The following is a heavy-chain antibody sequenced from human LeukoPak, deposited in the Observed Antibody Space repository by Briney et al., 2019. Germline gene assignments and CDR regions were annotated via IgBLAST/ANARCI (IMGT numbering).Heavy chain of an antibody. Sequence: PGGSLRLSCAASGFTFDDYAMHWVRQGPGKGLEWVSGITWNSGTIGYADSVKGRFTISRDNAKNSLYLQMNSLRAEDSALYYCARDVTGTGGFDIWGQGTMVTVSS. CDR2: ITWNSGTI. CDR1: GFTFDDYA. J-gene: IGHJ3*02. D-gene: IGHD1-7*01. CDR3: ARDVTGTGGFDI. V-gene: IGHV3-9*01.